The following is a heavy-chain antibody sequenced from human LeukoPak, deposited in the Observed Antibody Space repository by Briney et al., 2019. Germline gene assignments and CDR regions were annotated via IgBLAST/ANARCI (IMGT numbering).Heavy chain of an antibody. V-gene: IGHV3-7*01. CDR1: GFTFTSYW. CDR3: AREYEYYYGSGTRY. D-gene: IGHD3-10*01. CDR2: IKQDGSEK. J-gene: IGHJ4*02. Sequence: GGSLRLSCAASGFTFTSYWMSWVRQAPGKGLEWVANIKQDGSEKYYVDSVKGRFTISRDNAKNSLYLQMNSLRAEDTAVYYCAREYEYYYGSGTRYWGQGTLVTVSS.